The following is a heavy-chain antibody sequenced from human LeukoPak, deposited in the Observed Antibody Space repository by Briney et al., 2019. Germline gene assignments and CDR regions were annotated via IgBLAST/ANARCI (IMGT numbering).Heavy chain of an antibody. D-gene: IGHD6-13*01. Sequence: ASVKVSCKASGYTFTSSDINWVRQATGQGLEWTGWINPKSGRTGYAKKFQDRVSMTMNTSISTAYMEVSSLRFDDTAVYYCARGRSGSAAAGTYDYWGQGTLITVSS. V-gene: IGHV1-8*01. CDR3: ARGRSGSAAAGTYDY. J-gene: IGHJ4*02. CDR2: INPKSGRT. CDR1: GYTFTSSD.